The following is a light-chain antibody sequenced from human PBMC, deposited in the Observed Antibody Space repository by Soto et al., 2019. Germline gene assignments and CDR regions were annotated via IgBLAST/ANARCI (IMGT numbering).Light chain of an antibody. CDR1: QALXSW. J-gene: IGKJ1*01. CDR2: TAS. V-gene: IGKV1-5*03. CDR3: QQYETVSGT. Sequence: IQLTQSPSTLSGSVGDRVTITCRASQALXSWFAWYQRKPGKAPKLLXDTASTLKRGGPSRFSGSGSATEFTLTISSLHPDDFANYYFQQYETVSGTFGPGTKVEIK.